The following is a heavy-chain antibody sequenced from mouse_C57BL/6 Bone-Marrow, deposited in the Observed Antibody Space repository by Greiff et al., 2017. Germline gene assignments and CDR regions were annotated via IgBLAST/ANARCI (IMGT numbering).Heavy chain of an antibody. D-gene: IGHD1-3*01. CDR2: IYPGDGDT. V-gene: IGHV1-82*01. J-gene: IGHJ2*01. Sequence: QVQLQQSGPELVKPGASVKIYCKASGYAFSSSWMNWVKQRPGKGLEWIGRIYPGDGDTNYNGKFKGKATLTADKSSSTAYMQLSSLTSEDSAVYFCARWGVGDYFDYWGQGTTLTVSS. CDR1: GYAFSSSW. CDR3: ARWGVGDYFDY.